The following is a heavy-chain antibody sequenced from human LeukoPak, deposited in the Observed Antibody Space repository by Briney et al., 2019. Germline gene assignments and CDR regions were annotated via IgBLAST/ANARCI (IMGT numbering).Heavy chain of an antibody. J-gene: IGHJ4*02. Sequence: GRSLRLSCAASGFTFDDYAMPWVRQAPGKGLEWVSGISWNSGSIGYADSVKGRFTISRDNAKNSLYLQMNSLRAEDTALYYCAKDMHYWGQGTLVTVSS. V-gene: IGHV3-9*01. CDR3: AKDMHY. CDR1: GFTFDDYA. CDR2: ISWNSGSI.